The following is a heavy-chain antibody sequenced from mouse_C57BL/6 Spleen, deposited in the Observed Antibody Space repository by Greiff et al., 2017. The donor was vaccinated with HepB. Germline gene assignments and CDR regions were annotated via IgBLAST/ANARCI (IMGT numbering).Heavy chain of an antibody. CDR1: GYTFTSYG. CDR2: IYPRSGNT. D-gene: IGHD1-1*01. J-gene: IGHJ2*01. V-gene: IGHV1-81*01. CDR3: GRVETLGY. Sequence: VQLQQSGAELARPGASVKLSCKASGYTFTSYGISWVKQRTGQGLEWIGEIYPRSGNTSYNEKFKGKATLTADKSSSTAYMELRSLTSEDSAVDFGGRVETLGYWGQGTTLTVSS.